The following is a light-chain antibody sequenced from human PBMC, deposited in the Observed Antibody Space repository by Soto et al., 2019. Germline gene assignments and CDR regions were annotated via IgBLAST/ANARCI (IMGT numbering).Light chain of an antibody. CDR3: QQYYISPFT. CDR1: QSVSSSH. V-gene: IGKV3-20*01. Sequence: EIVLTQSPGTLSLSPGERATLSCRASQSVSSSHLAWYQQKPGQAPSLLMYSTSRRATGIPDRFSGSGSGADFTLTISRLEPEDFAVYYCQQYYISPFTFGPGTKVDIK. CDR2: STS. J-gene: IGKJ3*01.